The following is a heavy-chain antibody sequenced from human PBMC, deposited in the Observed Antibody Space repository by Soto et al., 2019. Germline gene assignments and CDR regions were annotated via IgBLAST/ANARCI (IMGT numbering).Heavy chain of an antibody. CDR1: RYIFTNYY. Sequence: ASEQVSSNASRYIFTNYYIHWVRQAPGQGLEWMAIINPLPNSGSTNYAQEFQGRVTVTRDTSTSTVYMELNSLRSDDTSIYYCARDLAAAAHCGQETLVTVS. J-gene: IGHJ4*02. D-gene: IGHD6-13*01. V-gene: IGHV1-46*01. CDR3: ARDLAAAAH. CDR2: INPLPNSGST.